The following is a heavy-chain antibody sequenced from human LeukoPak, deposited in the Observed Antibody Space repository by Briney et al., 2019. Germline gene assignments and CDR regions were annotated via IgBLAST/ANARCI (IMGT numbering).Heavy chain of an antibody. D-gene: IGHD3-10*01. CDR3: ASGFLGDYYGSGGYYVFDH. CDR2: VYRSGST. Sequence: SETLSLTCTVSNYSISSGYYWGWIRQPPGKGLEWIASVYRSGSTYYNSSLKSRVTMSVDTSKNQFSLKLSSVTAADTAVYYCASGFLGDYYGSGGYYVFDHWGQGTLVTVSS. CDR1: NYSISSGYY. J-gene: IGHJ4*02. V-gene: IGHV4-38-2*02.